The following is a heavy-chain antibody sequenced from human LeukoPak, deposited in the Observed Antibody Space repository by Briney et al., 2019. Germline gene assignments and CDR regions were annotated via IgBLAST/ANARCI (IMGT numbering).Heavy chain of an antibody. J-gene: IGHJ6*02. V-gene: IGHV1-46*01. D-gene: IGHD3-10*01. CDR1: GYTFTTFY. Sequence: ASVKVSCKAFGYTFTTFYMHWVRQAPGQGLEWMGLINPDGGSTRFAQKFQGRVTLIRDMSTSTVYMELRSLGSEDTAVYYCAREGYGAGVKYGMDVWGQGTTVTVSS. CDR2: INPDGGST. CDR3: AREGYGAGVKYGMDV.